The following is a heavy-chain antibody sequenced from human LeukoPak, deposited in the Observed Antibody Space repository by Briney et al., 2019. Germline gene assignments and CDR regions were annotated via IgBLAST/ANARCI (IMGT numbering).Heavy chain of an antibody. J-gene: IGHJ4*02. CDR1: GVSVSNFY. Sequence: PSETLSLTCAVSGVSVSNFYWSWIRQPAGKGLEWVGRIYTNGRTKYNPSLNSRVSLSVDTSKNQFSLKLSSVTAVDTAVYYCAKYSGSYYVDYWGQGTLVTVSS. CDR2: IYTNGRT. V-gene: IGHV4-4*07. D-gene: IGHD1-26*01. CDR3: AKYSGSYYVDY.